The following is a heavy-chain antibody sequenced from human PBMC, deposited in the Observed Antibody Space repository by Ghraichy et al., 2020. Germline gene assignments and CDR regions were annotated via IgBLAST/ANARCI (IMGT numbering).Heavy chain of an antibody. CDR2: MKPNSGNT. V-gene: IGHV1-8*01. Sequence: ASVKVSCKASGYTFTTYDINWVRQATGQGLEWMGWMKPNSGNTDYAQKFQGRVIMTRNTSISTAYMELSSLRSEDTAVYYCAGNRSSSGYRRLDYWGQGTLVTVSS. CDR3: AGNRSSSGYRRLDY. D-gene: IGHD3-22*01. CDR1: GYTFTTYD. J-gene: IGHJ4*02.